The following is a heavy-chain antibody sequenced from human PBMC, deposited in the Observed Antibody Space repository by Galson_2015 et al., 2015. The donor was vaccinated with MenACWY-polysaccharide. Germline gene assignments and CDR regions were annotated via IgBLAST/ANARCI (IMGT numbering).Heavy chain of an antibody. D-gene: IGHD2-15*01. CDR2: IQTVGSPK. V-gene: IGHV3-33*01. CDR3: ARESRRIVFHAFDI. J-gene: IGHJ3*02. Sequence: SLRLSCAASGLTFRRSGMHWVRQAPGKGLEWVAVIQTVGSPKAYADSVKGRFTISRDNSKNTLYLEMNSLRAEDTAVYYCARESRRIVFHAFDIWGQGTMVTVSS. CDR1: GLTFRRSG.